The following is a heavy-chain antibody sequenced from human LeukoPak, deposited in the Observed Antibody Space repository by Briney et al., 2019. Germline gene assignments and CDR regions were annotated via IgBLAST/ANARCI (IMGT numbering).Heavy chain of an antibody. CDR1: GYTFTGYY. Sequence: ASVKVSCKASGYTFTGYYMHWVRQAPGQGLEWMGWINPNSGGTNYAQKFQGRVTMTRDTSISTAYMELSRLRSDDTAVYYCARSLHLYYHYYYMDVWGKGTTVTVSS. CDR2: INPNSGGT. V-gene: IGHV1-2*02. J-gene: IGHJ6*03. CDR3: ARSLHLYYHYYYMDV.